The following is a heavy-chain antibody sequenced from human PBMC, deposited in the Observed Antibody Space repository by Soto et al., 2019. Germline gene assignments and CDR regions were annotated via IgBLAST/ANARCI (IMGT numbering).Heavy chain of an antibody. CDR2: IYWDDDK. CDR3: AHAPGWCSSTSCYLDFDD. D-gene: IGHD2-2*01. Sequence: ESGPTLVNPTQTLTLTCTFSGFSLSTSGVGVGWIRQPPGKALEWLALIYWDDDKRYSPSLKSRLTITKDTSKNQVVLTMTNMDPVDTATYYCAHAPGWCSSTSCYLDFDDWGQGTLVTVSS. V-gene: IGHV2-5*02. J-gene: IGHJ4*02. CDR1: GFSLSTSGVG.